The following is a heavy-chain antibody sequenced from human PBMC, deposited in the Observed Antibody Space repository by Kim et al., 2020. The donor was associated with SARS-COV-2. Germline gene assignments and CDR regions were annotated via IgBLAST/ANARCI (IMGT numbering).Heavy chain of an antibody. J-gene: IGHJ4*02. V-gene: IGHV4-39*01. D-gene: IGHD5-18*01. Sequence: TPSLKSRVTISVDTSKNQFSLKLSSVTAADTAVYYCARSTGDTAMVTVDYWGQGTLVTVSS. CDR3: ARSTGDTAMVTVDY.